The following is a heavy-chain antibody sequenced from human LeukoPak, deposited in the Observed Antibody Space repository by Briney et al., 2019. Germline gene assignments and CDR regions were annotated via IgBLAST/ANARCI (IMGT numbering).Heavy chain of an antibody. CDR2: IDPNSGGT. V-gene: IGHV1-2*02. CDR1: GYTFTGYY. CDR3: ARDRSTDFDSVVSNWFDP. J-gene: IGHJ5*02. Sequence: ASVKVSCKASGYTFTGYYMHWVRQAPGQGLEWMGWIDPNSGGTNYAQKFQGRVTMTRDTSISTAYMELSRLTPDDTAVYYCARDRSTDFDSVVSNWFDPWGQGTLVTVSS. D-gene: IGHD3-9*01.